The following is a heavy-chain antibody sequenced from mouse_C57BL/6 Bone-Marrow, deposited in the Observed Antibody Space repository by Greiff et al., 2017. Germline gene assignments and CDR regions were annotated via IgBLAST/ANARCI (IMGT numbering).Heavy chain of an antibody. D-gene: IGHD2-1*01. Sequence: VQLQQPGAELVKPGASVKMSCKASGYTFTSYWITWVKQRPGQGLEWIGDIYPGSGSTNYNEKFKSKATLTVDTSSSTAYMQLSSLTSEDSAVYYCARETIYYGRVYAMDYWGQGTSVTVSS. CDR1: GYTFTSYW. V-gene: IGHV1-55*01. J-gene: IGHJ4*01. CDR2: IYPGSGST. CDR3: ARETIYYGRVYAMDY.